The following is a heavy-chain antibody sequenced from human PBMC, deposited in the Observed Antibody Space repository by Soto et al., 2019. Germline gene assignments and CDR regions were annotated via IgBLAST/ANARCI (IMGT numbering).Heavy chain of an antibody. V-gene: IGHV3-48*01. D-gene: IGHD6-13*01. CDR3: ARGGLSYGSSWAIQGISY. Sequence: PGGSLRLSCAASGFTFSSYSMNWVRQAPGKGLEWVSYISSSSSTIYYADSVKGRFTISRDNAKNSLYLQMNSLRAEDTAVYYCARGGLSYGSSWAIQGISYWGQGTLVTVSS. CDR2: ISSSSSTI. CDR1: GFTFSSYS. J-gene: IGHJ4*02.